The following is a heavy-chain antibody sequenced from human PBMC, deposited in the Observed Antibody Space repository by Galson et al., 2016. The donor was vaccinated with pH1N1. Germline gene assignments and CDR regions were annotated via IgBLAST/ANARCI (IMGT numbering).Heavy chain of an antibody. CDR3: ARLPDIRGWPFDY. D-gene: IGHD3-22*01. J-gene: IGHJ4*02. CDR2: NNGRT. V-gene: IGHV4-61*07. Sequence: NNGRTEYNPSLSGRLTFSVDTSNNRLSLRLSSATAADTAIYYCARLPDIRGWPFDYWGQGTLVIVSS.